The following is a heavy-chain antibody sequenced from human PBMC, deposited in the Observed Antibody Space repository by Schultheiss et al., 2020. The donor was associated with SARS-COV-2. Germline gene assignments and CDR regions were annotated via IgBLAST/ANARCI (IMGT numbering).Heavy chain of an antibody. V-gene: IGHV3-11*04. CDR2: ISSSSSTI. CDR1: GFTFSDYY. D-gene: IGHD3-3*01. CDR3: ASNAYYDFWSGHGDY. Sequence: GGSLRLSCAASGFTFSDYYMSWIRQAPGKGLEWVSYISSSSSTIYYADSVKGRFTISRDNAKNSLYLQMNSLRAEDTAVYYCASNAYYDFWSGHGDYWGQGTLVTVSS. J-gene: IGHJ4*02.